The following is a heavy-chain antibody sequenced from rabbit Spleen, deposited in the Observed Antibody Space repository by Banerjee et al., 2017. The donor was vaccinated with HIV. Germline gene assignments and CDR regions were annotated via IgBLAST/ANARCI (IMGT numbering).Heavy chain of an antibody. CDR1: GFSFSNKAV. J-gene: IGHJ4*01. V-gene: IGHV1S45*01. D-gene: IGHD4-1*01. Sequence: QEQLVESGGGLVKPEGSLKLSCTASGFSFSNKAVMCWVRQAPGKGLEWIACINAVTGKAVYASWAKGRFPFSKTSSTTVTLQMTSLTVADTATYFCARELAGVIGWNFGWWGPGTLVTVS. CDR2: INAVTGKA. CDR3: ARELAGVIGWNFGW.